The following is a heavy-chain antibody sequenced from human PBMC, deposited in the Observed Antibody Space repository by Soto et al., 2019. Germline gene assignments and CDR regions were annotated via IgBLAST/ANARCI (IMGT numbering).Heavy chain of an antibody. D-gene: IGHD3-16*01. CDR3: AAWGGLSLPRIY. Sequence: QVHLQESGPGLVKPSGTLSLTCAMSGVSMDSGFWWMWVRQPPGKGLEGNGEIYHSGYTNYNPSFQSRLSFSIDVVNTRLSPEPHSLTPGGTAVHFCAAWGGLSLPRIYWGPGALVTVSS. CDR1: GVSMDSGFW. CDR2: IYHSGYT. V-gene: IGHV4-4*02. J-gene: IGHJ4*02.